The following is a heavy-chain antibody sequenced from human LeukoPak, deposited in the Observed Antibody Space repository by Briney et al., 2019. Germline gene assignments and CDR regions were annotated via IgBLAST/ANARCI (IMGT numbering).Heavy chain of an antibody. V-gene: IGHV4-59*12. CDR3: ARDGLGPYCGGDCFSHDAFDI. D-gene: IGHD2-21*01. Sequence: PSETLSLTCTVSGGSISSYYWSWIRQPPGKGLEWIGYIYYSGSTNYNPSLKSRVTMSVDTSKNQFSLKLSSVTAADTAVYYCARDGLGPYCGGDCFSHDAFDIWGQGTMVTVSS. J-gene: IGHJ3*02. CDR1: GGSISSYY. CDR2: IYYSGST.